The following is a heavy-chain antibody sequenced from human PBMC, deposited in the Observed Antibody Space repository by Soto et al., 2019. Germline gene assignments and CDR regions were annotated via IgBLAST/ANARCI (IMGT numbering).Heavy chain of an antibody. CDR1: GGSISSSNW. Sequence: QVQLQESGPGLVKPSGTLSLTCAVSGGSISSSNWWSWVRQPPGKGLEWIGEIYHSGSTNYNPSRKSGVTLSVAKSKDQFSLKLSAVTAADTAVYSCARVSGSYYYGMDVWGQGTTVTVSS. V-gene: IGHV4-4*02. CDR3: ARVSGSYYYGMDV. CDR2: IYHSGST. J-gene: IGHJ6*02. D-gene: IGHD1-26*01.